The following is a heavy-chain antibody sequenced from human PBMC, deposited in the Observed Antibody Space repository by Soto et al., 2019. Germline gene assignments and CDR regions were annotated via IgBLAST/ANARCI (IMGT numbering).Heavy chain of an antibody. J-gene: IGHJ4*02. CDR2: INSDGSST. D-gene: IGHD4-17*01. CDR3: AKGYGGNTTFDS. V-gene: IGHV3-74*01. CDR1: GFTFSSCW. Sequence: GGSLRLSCAASGFTFSSCWMHWVRQAPGKGLVWVSRINSDGSSTTYADSVKGRFTISRDNAKNTLYLQMNSLRAEDTAVYYCAKGYGGNTTFDSWGQGTLVTVSS.